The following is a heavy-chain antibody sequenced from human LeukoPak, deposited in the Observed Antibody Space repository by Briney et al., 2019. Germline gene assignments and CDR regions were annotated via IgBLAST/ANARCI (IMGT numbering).Heavy chain of an antibody. J-gene: IGHJ4*02. D-gene: IGHD3-9*01. Sequence: GGSLRLSCAASGFTFSSYSMNWVRQAPGKGLEWVSSISSSSTYIYYADSVKGRFTISRDNAKNSLYLQMNSLRAEDTAVYYCARDSGNFDWLLTSPFDYWGQGTLVTVSS. CDR3: ARDSGNFDWLLTSPFDY. V-gene: IGHV3-21*01. CDR2: ISSSSTYI. CDR1: GFTFSSYS.